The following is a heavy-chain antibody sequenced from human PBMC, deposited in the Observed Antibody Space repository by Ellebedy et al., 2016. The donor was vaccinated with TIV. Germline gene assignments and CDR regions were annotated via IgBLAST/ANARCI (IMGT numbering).Heavy chain of an antibody. D-gene: IGHD5-18*01. J-gene: IGHJ4*02. V-gene: IGHV1-2*02. CDR3: ARVGAHTAMGWWLYDY. CDR2: INPNSGGT. CDR1: GYTFTGYY. Sequence: AASVKVSCKASGYTFTGYYMHWVRQAPGQGLEWMGWINPNSGGTNYAQKFQGRVTMTRDTSISTAYMELSRLRSDDTAVHYCARVGAHTAMGWWLYDYWGQGTLVTVSP.